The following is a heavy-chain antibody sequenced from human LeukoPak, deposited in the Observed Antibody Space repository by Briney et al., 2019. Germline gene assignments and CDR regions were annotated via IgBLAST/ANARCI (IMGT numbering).Heavy chain of an antibody. J-gene: IGHJ4*02. CDR3: AKAGGIAARGRFDY. CDR2: ISGSGGST. CDR1: GFTFSSYS. Sequence: GGSLRLSCAASGFTFSSYSMNWVRQAPGKGLEWVSAISGSGGSTYYADSVKGRFTISRDNSKNTLYLQMNSLRAEDTAVYYCAKAGGIAARGRFDYWGQGTLVTVSS. D-gene: IGHD6-6*01. V-gene: IGHV3-23*01.